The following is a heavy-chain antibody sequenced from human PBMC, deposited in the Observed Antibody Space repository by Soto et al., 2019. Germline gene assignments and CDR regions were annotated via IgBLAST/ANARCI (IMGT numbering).Heavy chain of an antibody. J-gene: IGHJ6*02. CDR3: ASLALGAAAGRNYYYYYGMDV. Sequence: SETLSLTCAVYGGSFSGYYWTWIRQPPGKGLEWIGEINHSGSTNYNPSLKSRVTISVDTSKNQFSLKLSSVTAADTAVYYCASLALGAAAGRNYYYYYGMDVWGQGTTVTVSS. D-gene: IGHD6-13*01. CDR2: INHSGST. CDR1: GGSFSGYY. V-gene: IGHV4-34*01.